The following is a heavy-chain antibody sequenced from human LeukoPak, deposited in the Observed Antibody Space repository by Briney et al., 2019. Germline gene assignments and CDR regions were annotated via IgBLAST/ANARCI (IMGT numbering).Heavy chain of an antibody. J-gene: IGHJ6*03. CDR2: ISAYNGNT. V-gene: IGHV1-18*01. Sequence: ASVKVSRKASGYTFTSYGISWVRPAPGQALEWMGWISAYNGNTNYAQKLQGRVTMTTETSTSTAYMELRSLRSDDAAVYYCARVGRWPRMKYYYYYYMDVWGKGTTVTVSS. D-gene: IGHD5-24*01. CDR3: ARVGRWPRMKYYYYYYMDV. CDR1: GYTFTSYG.